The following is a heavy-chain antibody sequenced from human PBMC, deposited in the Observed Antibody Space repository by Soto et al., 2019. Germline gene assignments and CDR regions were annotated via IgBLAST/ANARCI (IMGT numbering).Heavy chain of an antibody. D-gene: IGHD2-8*01. CDR2: IWYDGSNK. V-gene: IGHV3-33*01. J-gene: IGHJ6*02. CDR1: GFTFSSYG. CDR3: ARDCTNGVCYTGYYYYYYGMDV. Sequence: PGGSLRLSCAASGFTFSSYGMHWFRQAPGKGLEWVAVIWYDGSNKYYADSVKGRFTISRDNSKNTLYLQMNSLRAEDTAVYYCARDCTNGVCYTGYYYYYYGMDVWGQGTTVTVSS.